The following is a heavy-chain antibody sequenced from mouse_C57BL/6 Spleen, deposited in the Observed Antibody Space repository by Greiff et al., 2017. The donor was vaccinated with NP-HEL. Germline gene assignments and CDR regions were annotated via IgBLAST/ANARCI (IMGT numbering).Heavy chain of an antibody. CDR2: IRNKANNHAT. CDR3: TRLTVVNWYFDV. D-gene: IGHD1-1*01. V-gene: IGHV6-6*01. Sequence: EVQLVESGGGLVQPGGSMKLSCAASGFTFSDAWMDWVRQSPEKGLEWVAEIRNKANNHATYYAESVKGRFTISRDDSKSSVYLQMNSLRAEDTGIYYCTRLTVVNWYFDVWGTGTTVTVSS. CDR1: GFTFSDAW. J-gene: IGHJ1*03.